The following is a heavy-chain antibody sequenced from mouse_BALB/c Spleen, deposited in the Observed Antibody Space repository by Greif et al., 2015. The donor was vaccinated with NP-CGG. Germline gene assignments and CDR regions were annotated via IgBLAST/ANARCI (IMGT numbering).Heavy chain of an antibody. D-gene: IGHD1-1*01. J-gene: IGHJ4*01. V-gene: IGHV1S81*02. Sequence: QVQLQQSGAELVKPGASVKLSCKASGYTFTSYYMYWVKQRPGQGLEWIGEINPSNGGTNFNEKFKSKAALTVDKSSSTAYVQLSSLTSEASAVYYCTRRRLRYGAMDYWGQGTSVTVST. CDR1: GYTFTSYY. CDR3: TRRRLRYGAMDY. CDR2: INPSNGGT.